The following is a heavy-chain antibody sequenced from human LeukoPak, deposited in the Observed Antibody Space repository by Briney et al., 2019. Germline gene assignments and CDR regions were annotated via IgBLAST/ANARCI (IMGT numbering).Heavy chain of an antibody. Sequence: SETLSLTYTVSGGSISSGGYYWSWIRQHPGKGLEWIGYIYYSGSTYYNPSLKSRVTISVDTSKNQFSLKLSSVTAADTAVYYWARGGPEEQWLAENWFDPWSQGTLVTVSS. J-gene: IGHJ5*02. CDR2: IYYSGST. D-gene: IGHD6-19*01. CDR3: ARGGPEEQWLAENWFDP. CDR1: GGSISSGGYY. V-gene: IGHV4-31*03.